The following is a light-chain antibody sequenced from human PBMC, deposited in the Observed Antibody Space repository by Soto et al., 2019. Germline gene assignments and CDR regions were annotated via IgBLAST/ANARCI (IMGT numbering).Light chain of an antibody. Sequence: NFMLTQPHSVSESPGKTVTISCTGSSGSIASNYVQWYQQRPGSAPTTVIYEDNQRPSGVPDRFSGSIDSSSNSASLTISGLKTEDEADYYCQSYASFGGGTQLTVL. CDR2: EDN. V-gene: IGLV6-57*02. CDR1: SGSIASNY. J-gene: IGLJ7*01. CDR3: QSYAS.